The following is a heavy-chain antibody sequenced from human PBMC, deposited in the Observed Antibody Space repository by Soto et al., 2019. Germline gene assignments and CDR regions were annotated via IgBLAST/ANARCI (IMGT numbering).Heavy chain of an antibody. D-gene: IGHD2-8*01. V-gene: IGHV4-4*02. CDR1: GVSISRGNW. CDR2: IFHDGTA. CDR3: ARLVYDTRLNYMYFDF. J-gene: IGHJ4*02. Sequence: SETLSLTCAVSGVSISRGNWWTWVRQTPQRGLEYIGEIFHDGTANYYPSSERRVAISADTSKNQFSLKLTSVTAADTAIYFCARLVYDTRLNYMYFDFWGQGALVTVSS.